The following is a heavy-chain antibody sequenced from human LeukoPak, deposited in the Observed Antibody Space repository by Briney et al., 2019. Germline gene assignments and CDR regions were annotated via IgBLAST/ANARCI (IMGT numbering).Heavy chain of an antibody. J-gene: IGHJ6*03. V-gene: IGHV3-23*01. CDR1: GFPFSDFA. CDR3: AKFEGALLGNYYMDV. Sequence: GGPLSLSCAVSGFPFSDFAMSWVRQAPGKGLEWVSTISGGGDNTYFADSVKGRFTISRDNSKNTLFLQMVSLRAEDTAVYYCAKFEGALLGNYYMDVWGKGTTVTVSS. CDR2: ISGGGDNT.